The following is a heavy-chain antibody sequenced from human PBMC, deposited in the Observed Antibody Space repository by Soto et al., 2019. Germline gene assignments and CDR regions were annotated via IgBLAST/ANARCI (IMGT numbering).Heavy chain of an antibody. CDR2: IYYSGST. D-gene: IGHD3-10*01. J-gene: IGHJ5*02. Sequence: SETLSLTCTVSGGSISSSSYYWGWIRQPPGKGLEWIGSIYYSGSTYYNPSLKSRVTISVDTSKNQFSLKLSSVTAADTAVYYCARGILWFGELLRPWGQGTLVTVSS. CDR1: GGSISSSSYY. V-gene: IGHV4-39*01. CDR3: ARGILWFGELLRP.